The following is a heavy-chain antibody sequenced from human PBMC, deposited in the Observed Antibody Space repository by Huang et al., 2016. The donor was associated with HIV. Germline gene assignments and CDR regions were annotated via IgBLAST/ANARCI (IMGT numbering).Heavy chain of an antibody. CDR2: IYGDDDK. CDR3: AHNAHSSSWAFDI. J-gene: IGHJ3*02. CDR1: GFSLSSGGVG. Sequence: QITLKESGPTLVKPTQTLTLTCTFSGFSLSSGGVGVGWIRQPPGKALGWLALIYGDDDKRDSPSLKSKLTITKDTSKNQVVLIMTNMDPMDTATYYCAHNAHSSSWAFDIWGQGTMVTVSS. V-gene: IGHV2-5*02. D-gene: IGHD6-13*01.